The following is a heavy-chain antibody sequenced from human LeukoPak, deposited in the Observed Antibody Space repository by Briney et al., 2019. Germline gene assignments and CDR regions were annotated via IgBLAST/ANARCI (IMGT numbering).Heavy chain of an antibody. Sequence: GGSLRLSCAASGFTVSSNYMSWVRQAPGKGLEWVSVIYSGGSTYYADSVKGRFTISRDNSKNTLYLQMNSLRAEDTAVYYCAREYYYDSSGPDYWGQGTLVTVSS. CDR3: AREYYYDSSGPDY. J-gene: IGHJ4*02. CDR1: GFTVSSNY. CDR2: IYSGGST. V-gene: IGHV3-53*01. D-gene: IGHD3-22*01.